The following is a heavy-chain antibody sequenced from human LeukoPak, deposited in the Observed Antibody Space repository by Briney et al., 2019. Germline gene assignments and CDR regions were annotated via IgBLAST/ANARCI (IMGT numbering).Heavy chain of an antibody. V-gene: IGHV4-39*07. CDR3: AREPTYYYDSSGYRDAFDI. CDR2: IYYSGST. CDR1: GFTFSSYS. D-gene: IGHD3-22*01. J-gene: IGHJ3*02. Sequence: GSLRLSCAASGFTFSSYSMSWVRQAPGKGLEWIGSIYYSGSTYYNPSLKSRVTISVDTSKNQFSLKLSSVTAADTAVYYCAREPTYYYDSSGYRDAFDIWGQGTMVTVSS.